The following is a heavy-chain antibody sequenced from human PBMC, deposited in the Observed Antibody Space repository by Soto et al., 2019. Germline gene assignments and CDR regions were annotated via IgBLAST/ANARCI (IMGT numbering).Heavy chain of an antibody. CDR1: GDSVSSNSAA. CDR2: TYYRSKWYN. V-gene: IGHV6-1*01. CDR3: ASSGVLDAFDI. Sequence: PSQTLSLTCAISGDSVSSNSAASNWIRQSLSRGLEWLGRTYYRSKWYNDYAVSVKSRITINPDTSKNQFSLQLNSVTPEDTAVYYCASSGVLDAFDIWGQGTVVTVSS. J-gene: IGHJ3*02.